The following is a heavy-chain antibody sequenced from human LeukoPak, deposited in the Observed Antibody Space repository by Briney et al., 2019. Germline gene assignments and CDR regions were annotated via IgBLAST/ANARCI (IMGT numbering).Heavy chain of an antibody. V-gene: IGHV4-61*02. J-gene: IGHJ4*02. CDR1: GDSISSGSYY. Sequence: SETLSLTCTVSGDSISSGSYYWSWVRQPAGKGLEWIGRVYISGGTIYNPSLKSRATISIDTSKKQLSLKLRSVTAADTAVYYCARTYDGSGYIFDYWGQGTLVTVSS. CDR3: ARTYDGSGYIFDY. CDR2: VYISGGT. D-gene: IGHD3-22*01.